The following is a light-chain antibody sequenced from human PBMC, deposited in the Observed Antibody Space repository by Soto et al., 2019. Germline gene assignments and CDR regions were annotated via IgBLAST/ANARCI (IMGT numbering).Light chain of an antibody. CDR1: QTVSSSY. Sequence: EIVLTQSPGTLSLSPGERATLSCRASQTVSSSYLAWYQQKPGQTPRLLIYDASNRATGIPDRFSGSGSGTDFPLTISGLEPEDFAVYYCQQYSSSPLTFGGGTKVEIK. J-gene: IGKJ4*01. CDR2: DAS. V-gene: IGKV3-20*01. CDR3: QQYSSSPLT.